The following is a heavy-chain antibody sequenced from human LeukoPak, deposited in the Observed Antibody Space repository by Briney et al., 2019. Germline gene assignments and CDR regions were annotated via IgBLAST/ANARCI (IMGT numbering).Heavy chain of an antibody. CDR2: ISGSSDGT. Sequence: GGSLRLSCAASGFTFSNYAMSWVRQAPGKGLEWVSAISGSSDGTYYADSVKGRFTISRDNSKSTLYLQMNSLRAEDTAVYYCAKGGGYYGSGSYYNLWGQGTLVTVSS. D-gene: IGHD3-10*01. CDR1: GFTFSNYA. CDR3: AKGGGYYGSGSYYNL. V-gene: IGHV3-23*01. J-gene: IGHJ4*02.